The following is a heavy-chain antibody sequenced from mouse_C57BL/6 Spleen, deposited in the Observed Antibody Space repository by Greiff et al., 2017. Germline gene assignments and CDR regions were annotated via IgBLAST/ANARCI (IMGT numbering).Heavy chain of an antibody. Sequence: VQLQQSGAELVRPGASVKLSCTASGFNIKDDYMHWVKQRPEQGLEWIGWIDPENGDTEYASKFQGKATITADTSSNTAYRQLSSLTSEDTAVYYCITGDYGSSYVFAYWGQGTLVTVSA. J-gene: IGHJ3*01. CDR2: IDPENGDT. V-gene: IGHV14-4*01. CDR1: GFNIKDDY. CDR3: ITGDYGSSYVFAY. D-gene: IGHD1-1*01.